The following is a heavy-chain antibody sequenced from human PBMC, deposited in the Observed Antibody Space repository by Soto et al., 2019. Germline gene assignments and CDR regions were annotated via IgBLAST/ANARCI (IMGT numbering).Heavy chain of an antibody. CDR3: AKDRGTYYYDSSGYYPLTY. CDR2: ISGSGGST. CDR1: GFTFSSYA. D-gene: IGHD3-22*01. Sequence: EVQLLESGGGLVQPGGSLRLSCAASGFTFSSYAMSWVRQAPGKGLEWVSAISGSGGSTYYADSVKGRFTLSRDNSKNTLYLQMNSLRAEDTAVYYCAKDRGTYYYDSSGYYPLTYWGQGTLVTVSS. V-gene: IGHV3-23*01. J-gene: IGHJ4*02.